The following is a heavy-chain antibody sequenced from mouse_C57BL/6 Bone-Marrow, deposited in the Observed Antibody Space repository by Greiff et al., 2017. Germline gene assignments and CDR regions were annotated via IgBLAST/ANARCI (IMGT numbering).Heavy chain of an antibody. CDR3: ARSLVGDY. J-gene: IGHJ2*01. V-gene: IGHV1-69*01. CDR1: GYTFTSYW. CDR2: IDPSDSYT. Sequence: QVQLQQPGAELVMPGASVKLSCKASGYTFTSYWMHWVKQRPGQGLEWIGEIDPSDSYTNYNQKFKGKSTLTVDKSSSTAYMQLSSLTSEDSAVYYCARSLVGDYWGQGTTLTVSS. D-gene: IGHD1-1*02.